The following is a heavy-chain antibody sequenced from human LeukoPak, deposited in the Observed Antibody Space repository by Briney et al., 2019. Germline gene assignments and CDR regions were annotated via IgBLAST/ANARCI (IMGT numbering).Heavy chain of an antibody. CDR2: IYYSGRT. CDR3: ARTIPDSSGYYYSDY. CDR1: GGSISSYY. V-gene: IGHV4-59*08. D-gene: IGHD3-22*01. J-gene: IGHJ4*02. Sequence: SETLSLTCTVSGGSISSYYWSWIRQPPGKELEWIGYIYYSGRTYYNPSLKSRVTISVDTSKNQFSQSLGSVTAADTAVYFCARTIPDSSGYYYSDYWGQGTLVTVSS.